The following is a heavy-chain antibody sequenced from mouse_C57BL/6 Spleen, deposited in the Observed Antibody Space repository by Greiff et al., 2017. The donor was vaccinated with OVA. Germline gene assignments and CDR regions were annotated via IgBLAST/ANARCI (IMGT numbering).Heavy chain of an antibody. J-gene: IGHJ1*03. CDR2: INPNYGTT. CDR1: GYSFTDYN. CDR3: ALNYYGSSNWYFDV. Sequence: VQLKQSGPELVKPGASVKISCKASGYSFTDYNMNWVKQSNGKSLEWIGVINPNYGTTSYNQKFQGKATLHVDPSSSTAYMQLNSLTSEDSAVYDGALNYYGSSNWYFDVWGTGTTVTVAS. D-gene: IGHD1-1*01. V-gene: IGHV1-39*01.